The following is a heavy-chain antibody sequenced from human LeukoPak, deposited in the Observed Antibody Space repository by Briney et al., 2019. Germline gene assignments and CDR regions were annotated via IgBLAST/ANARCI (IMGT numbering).Heavy chain of an antibody. V-gene: IGHV4-59*01. J-gene: IGHJ4*02. Sequence: SSETLSLTCTVSGXSISSYYWSWIRQPPGKGLEWIGYIYYSGSTNYNPSLKSRVTISVDTSKNQFSLKLSSVTAADTAVYYCARDAVAGIDYWGQGTLVTVSS. D-gene: IGHD6-19*01. CDR2: IYYSGST. CDR1: GXSISSYY. CDR3: ARDAVAGIDY.